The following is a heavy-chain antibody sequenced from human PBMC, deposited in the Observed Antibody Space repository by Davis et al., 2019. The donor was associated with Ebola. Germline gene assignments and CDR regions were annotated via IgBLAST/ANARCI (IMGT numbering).Heavy chain of an antibody. D-gene: IGHD1-26*01. V-gene: IGHV4-34*01. J-gene: IGHJ3*02. Sequence: SETLSLTCAVSGGPFNAYYWSWVRQPPGKGLEWIAEIDHSGTTNYNSSLKSRIAISVDTSRNQFSLRLVSVTAADTAIYYCAFVGVNTKGDARDIWGQGTMVTVSS. CDR3: AFVGVNTKGDARDI. CDR1: GGPFNAYY. CDR2: IDHSGTT.